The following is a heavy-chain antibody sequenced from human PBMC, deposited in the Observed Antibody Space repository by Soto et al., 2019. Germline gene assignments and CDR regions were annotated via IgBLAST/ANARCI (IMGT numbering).Heavy chain of an antibody. CDR1: GYTFTTHG. CDR2: VRGDNGHT. CDR3: ARDLGYCRSGTCYREWFDP. Sequence: QVQLVQSGAEVKKPGASVKVPCKASGYTFTTHGISWVRQVPGQGLEWMGWVRGDNGHTNYAQSLQGRVTMTTDTSTNTAYMELRSLRSDYTAVYYCARDLGYCRSGTCYREWFDPWGQGTLVTVSS. J-gene: IGHJ5*02. V-gene: IGHV1-18*01. D-gene: IGHD2-15*01.